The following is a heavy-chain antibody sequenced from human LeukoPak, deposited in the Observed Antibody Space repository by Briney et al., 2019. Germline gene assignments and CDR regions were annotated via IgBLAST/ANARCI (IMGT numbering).Heavy chain of an antibody. CDR1: GFTFSNAW. CDR2: IKSETDGGTT. Sequence: GGSLRLSCAASGFTFSNAWMSWVRQAPGKGLEWVGRIKSETDGGTTDYAAPVKGRFTISRDDSKNTLYLQMNSLKTEDTAVYYCTADYLGGLYYFDYWGQGTLVTVSS. V-gene: IGHV3-15*01. CDR3: TADYLGGLYYFDY. J-gene: IGHJ4*02.